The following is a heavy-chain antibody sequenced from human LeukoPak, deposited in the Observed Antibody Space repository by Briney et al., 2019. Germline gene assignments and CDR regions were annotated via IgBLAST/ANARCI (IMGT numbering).Heavy chain of an antibody. D-gene: IGHD6-6*01. J-gene: IGHJ4*02. V-gene: IGHV3-21*01. Sequence: PGGSLRLSCAASGFTFSSYIMNWVRQAPGKGLEPFSSMSSSSSYIYYADSVKGRFTISRDNAKNSLYLQMNSLRAEDTAVYYSARIGEPDSSSSVDYWGQGTLVTVSS. CDR2: MSSSSSYI. CDR3: ARIGEPDSSSSVDY. CDR1: GFTFSSYI.